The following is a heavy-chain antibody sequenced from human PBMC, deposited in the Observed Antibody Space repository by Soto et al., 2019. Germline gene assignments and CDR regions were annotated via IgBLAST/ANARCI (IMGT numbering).Heavy chain of an antibody. J-gene: IGHJ6*02. CDR1: GFTFRNYG. Sequence: GGSLRLSCAASGFTFRNYGMHWVRQAPGKGLEWVAVISYHGTYQSYADSVKGRITISRDNSKNTLYLQMNSLRPDDTAVYYSAKDLLRHLAWSYGMDAWAPGTRVTV. CDR2: ISYHGTYQ. CDR3: AKDLLRHLAWSYGMDA. D-gene: IGHD3-9*01. V-gene: IGHV3-30*18.